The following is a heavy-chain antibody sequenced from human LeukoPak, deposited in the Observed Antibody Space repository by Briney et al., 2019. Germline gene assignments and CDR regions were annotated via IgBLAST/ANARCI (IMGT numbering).Heavy chain of an antibody. CDR2: INHSGST. J-gene: IGHJ3*02. CDR3: ARGMTVDAFDI. CDR1: GGSFSGYY. Sequence: PSETLSLTCAVYGGSFSGYYWSWIRQPPGKGLEWIGEINHSGSTNYNPSLKSRVTISVDTSKNQFSPKLSSVTAADTAVYYCARGMTVDAFDIWGQGTMVTVSS. D-gene: IGHD4-17*01. V-gene: IGHV4-34*01.